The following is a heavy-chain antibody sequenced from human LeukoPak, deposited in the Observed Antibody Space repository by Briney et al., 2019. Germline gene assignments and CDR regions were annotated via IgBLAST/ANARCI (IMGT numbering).Heavy chain of an antibody. Sequence: PGGSLRLSCAASGFTFDDYGMSWVRQAPGKGLEWVSGINWNGGSTGYADSVKGRFTISRDNAKNSLYLQMNSLRAEDTALYYCARDAEYSNSRSSYYYMDVWGKGTTVTVSS. V-gene: IGHV3-20*04. CDR3: ARDAEYSNSRSSYYYMDV. CDR2: INWNGGST. CDR1: GFTFDDYG. J-gene: IGHJ6*03. D-gene: IGHD6-13*01.